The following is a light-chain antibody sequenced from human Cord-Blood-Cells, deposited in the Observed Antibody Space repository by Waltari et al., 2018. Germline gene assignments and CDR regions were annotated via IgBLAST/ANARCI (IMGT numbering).Light chain of an antibody. Sequence: EIVMTQSPATLSVSPGERATLSCRSSQSVSSNLAWYQQKPGQAPRLLIYGASTRASGIPARFSGSGSGTEFTLTISSLQSEDFAVYYCQQYNNWPPYTFGHGTKLEMK. CDR1: QSVSSN. CDR2: GAS. J-gene: IGKJ2*01. V-gene: IGKV3-15*01. CDR3: QQYNNWPPYT.